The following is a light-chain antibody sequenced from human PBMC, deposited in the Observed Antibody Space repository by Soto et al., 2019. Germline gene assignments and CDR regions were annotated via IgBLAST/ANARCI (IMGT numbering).Light chain of an antibody. J-gene: IGLJ2*01. Sequence: QSVLTQPASVSGSPGQSITISCTGTSSDVGGYNYVSWYQQHPGKAPKLMIYDVSNRPSGVSNRFSGSKSGNTASLTISGXXXXXXXDYYCSSYTSSSTPVVFGGGTKLTVL. CDR3: SSYTSSSTPVV. CDR2: DVS. V-gene: IGLV2-14*01. CDR1: SSDVGGYNY.